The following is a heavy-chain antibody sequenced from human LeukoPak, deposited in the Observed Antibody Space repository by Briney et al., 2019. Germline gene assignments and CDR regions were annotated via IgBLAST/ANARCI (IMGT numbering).Heavy chain of an antibody. Sequence: PGGSLRLSCAASGFTFSSTSMNWVRQAPGKGLEWVSSISSGSCYIFYADSVKGRFTISRDNAKNSLYLQMNSLRAEDTAVYYCAREFFDREGGTTVLDYWGQGTLVTVSS. J-gene: IGHJ4*02. D-gene: IGHD1-26*01. CDR3: AREFFDREGGTTVLDY. CDR1: GFTFSSTS. V-gene: IGHV3-21*01. CDR2: ISSGSCYI.